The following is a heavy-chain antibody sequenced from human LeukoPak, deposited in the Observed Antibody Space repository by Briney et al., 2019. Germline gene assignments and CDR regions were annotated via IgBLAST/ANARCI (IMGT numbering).Heavy chain of an antibody. V-gene: IGHV4-34*01. CDR2: INHSGST. CDR3: ARDPPAAAGDY. Sequence: SETLSLTCAVYGGSFSDYYWSWIRQPPGKGLEWIGEINHSGSTNYNPSLKSRVTISVDTSKNQFSLKLSSVTAADTAVYYCARDPPAAAGDYWGQGTLVTVSS. J-gene: IGHJ4*02. D-gene: IGHD6-13*01. CDR1: GGSFSDYY.